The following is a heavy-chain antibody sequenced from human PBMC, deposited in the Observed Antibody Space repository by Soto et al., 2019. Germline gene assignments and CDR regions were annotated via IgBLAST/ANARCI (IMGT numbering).Heavy chain of an antibody. J-gene: IGHJ4*02. V-gene: IGHV3-21*01. CDR1: GFTFSSHN. CDR2: ISSRSSYI. D-gene: IGHD2-8*01. CDR3: ARDNVPSDFFDS. Sequence: GGSLRLSCSASGFTFSSHNMNWVRQAPGKGLEWVSSISSRSSYIYYSDSVKGRFTISRDNAKNSLYLQMNSLRAEDTAVYYCARDNVPSDFFDSWGQGTLVTVSS.